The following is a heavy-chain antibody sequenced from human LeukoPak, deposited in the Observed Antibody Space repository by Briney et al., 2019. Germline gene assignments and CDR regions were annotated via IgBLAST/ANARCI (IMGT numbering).Heavy chain of an antibody. CDR2: IIPIFGTA. V-gene: IGHV1-69*01. CDR3: ASGLTRITIFGLFDP. J-gene: IGHJ5*02. CDR1: GGTFSSYA. D-gene: IGHD3-3*01. Sequence: SVKVSCKASGGTFSSYAISWVRQAPGQGLEWMGGIIPIFGTANYAQKFQDRVMITADESTSTAYMELSSLRSEDTAVYYCASGLTRITIFGLFDPWGQGTLVTVSS.